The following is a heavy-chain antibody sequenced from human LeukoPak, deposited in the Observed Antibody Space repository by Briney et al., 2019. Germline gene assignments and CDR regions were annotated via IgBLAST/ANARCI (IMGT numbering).Heavy chain of an antibody. CDR1: GGSISSYY. CDR3: ARVDPDSSSTLEVFDY. CDR2: IYYSGST. V-gene: IGHV4-59*01. D-gene: IGHD6-6*01. Sequence: SETLSLTCTVSGGSISSYYWSWLRQPPGKGLEWIGYIYYSGSTNYNPSRKSRVTISVDTSKNQFSLKLSSVTAADTAVYYCARVDPDSSSTLEVFDYWGQGTLVTVSS. J-gene: IGHJ4*02.